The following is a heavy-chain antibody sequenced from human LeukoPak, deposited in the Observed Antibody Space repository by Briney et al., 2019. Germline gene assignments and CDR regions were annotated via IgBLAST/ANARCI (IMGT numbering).Heavy chain of an antibody. CDR3: ARELAAARKGDY. CDR2: MNPNSGNT. J-gene: IGHJ4*02. Sequence: ASVKVSCKASGYTFTSYDINWVRQATGQGLEWMGWMNPNSGNTGYAQKFQGRVTMTRNTSISTAYMELSSLRSEDTAVYYCARELAAARKGDYWGQGTLVTVSS. CDR1: GYTFTSYD. D-gene: IGHD6-13*01. V-gene: IGHV1-8*01.